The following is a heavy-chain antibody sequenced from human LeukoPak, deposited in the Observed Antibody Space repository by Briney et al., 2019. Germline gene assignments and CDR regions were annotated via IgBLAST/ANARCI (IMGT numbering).Heavy chain of an antibody. D-gene: IGHD2-2*02. CDR3: ARAVRYCSSGTCYTYDAVDI. V-gene: IGHV3-30*03. CDR2: ISYDGSNK. Sequence: GGSLRLSCAASGFTFSSYGMHWVRQAPGKGLEWVAVISYDGSNKYYADSVKGRFTISRDNSKNTLYLQMNSLRAEDTALYYCARAVRYCSSGTCYTYDAVDIWGQGTMVTVSS. J-gene: IGHJ3*02. CDR1: GFTFSSYG.